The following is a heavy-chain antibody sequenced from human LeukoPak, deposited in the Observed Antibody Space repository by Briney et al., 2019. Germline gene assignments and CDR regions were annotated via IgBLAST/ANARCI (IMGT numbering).Heavy chain of an antibody. J-gene: IGHJ3*02. CDR3: ARAPASSTINDAFDI. CDR1: VGSISSSSYY. V-gene: IGHV4-39*01. Sequence: PSETLSLTCTVSVGSISSSSYYWGWIRQPPGKGLEWIGSIYYSGSTYYNPSLKSRVTISVDTSKNQFSLKLSSVTAADTAVYYCARAPASSTINDAFDIWGQGTMVTVSS. CDR2: IYYSGST. D-gene: IGHD2-2*01.